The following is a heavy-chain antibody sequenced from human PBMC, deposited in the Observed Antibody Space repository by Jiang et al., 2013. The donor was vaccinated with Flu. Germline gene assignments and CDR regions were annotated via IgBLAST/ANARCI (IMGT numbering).Heavy chain of an antibody. CDR3: ARELDSSGYLGADAFDI. CDR1: GYTFTSYG. Sequence: EVKKPGASVKVSCKASGYTFTSYGISWVRQAPGQGLEWMGWISAYNGNTNYAQKLQGRVTMTTDTSTSTAYMELRSLRSDDTAVYYCARELDSSGYLGADAFDIWGQGTMVTVSS. V-gene: IGHV1-18*01. D-gene: IGHD3-22*01. CDR2: ISAYNGNT. J-gene: IGHJ3*02.